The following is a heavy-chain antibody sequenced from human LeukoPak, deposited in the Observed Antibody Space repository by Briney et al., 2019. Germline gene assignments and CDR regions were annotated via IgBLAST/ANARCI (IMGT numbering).Heavy chain of an antibody. J-gene: IGHJ4*02. Sequence: PSETLSLTCTVSGGSISSYYWSWIRQPPGKGVEWIGYIYYSGSTNYNPSLKSRVTISVDTSKNQFSLKLSSVTAADTAVYYCARERDYYDSSGYYYYFDYWGQGTLVTVSS. CDR2: IYYSGST. CDR1: GGSISSYY. CDR3: ARERDYYDSSGYYYYFDY. V-gene: IGHV4-59*01. D-gene: IGHD3-22*01.